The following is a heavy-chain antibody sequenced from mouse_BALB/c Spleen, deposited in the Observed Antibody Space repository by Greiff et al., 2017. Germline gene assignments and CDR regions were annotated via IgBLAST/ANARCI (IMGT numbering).Heavy chain of an antibody. J-gene: IGHJ3*01. CDR1: GFTFTDYY. CDR2: IRNKANGYTT. Sequence: EVQVVESGGGLVQPGGSLRLSCATSGFTFTDYYMSWVRQPPGKALEWLGFIRNKANGYTTEYSASVKGRFAISRDNSQSILYLQMNTLRAEDSATYYCARIKSLTGTFAYWGQGTLVTVSA. D-gene: IGHD4-1*01. CDR3: ARIKSLTGTFAY. V-gene: IGHV7-3*02.